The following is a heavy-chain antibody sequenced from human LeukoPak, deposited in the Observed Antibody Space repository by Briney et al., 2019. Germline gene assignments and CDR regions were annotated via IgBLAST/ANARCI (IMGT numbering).Heavy chain of an antibody. V-gene: IGHV4-59*11. CDR2: IYYSGST. J-gene: IGHJ4*02. D-gene: IGHD3-10*01. Sequence: PSETLSLTCTGPGGSISSHYGSSIRRPPGKGLERIGYIYYSGSTNYNPSLKSRVTISVDTSKNQFSLRLSSVTAADTAVYYCARDRGPEYAGLDYWGQGTLVTVSS. CDR1: GGSISSHY. CDR3: ARDRGPEYAGLDY.